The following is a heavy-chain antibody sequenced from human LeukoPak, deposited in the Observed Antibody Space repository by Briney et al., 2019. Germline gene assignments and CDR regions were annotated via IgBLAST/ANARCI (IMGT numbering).Heavy chain of an antibody. CDR1: GFTFSNAW. Sequence: AGGSLRLSCAASGFTFSNAWMSWVRQAPGKGLEWVGRIKSKTDGGTTDYAAPVKGRFTISRDDSKNTLYLQMNSLKTEDTAVYYCTTDWMVAEDIVVVPAAFHFDYWGQGTLVTVSS. D-gene: IGHD2-2*01. V-gene: IGHV3-15*01. CDR3: TTDWMVAEDIVVVPAAFHFDY. J-gene: IGHJ4*02. CDR2: IKSKTDGGTT.